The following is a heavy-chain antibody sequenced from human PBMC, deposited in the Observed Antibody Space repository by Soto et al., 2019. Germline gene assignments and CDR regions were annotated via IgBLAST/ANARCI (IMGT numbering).Heavy chain of an antibody. CDR1: GYTFTSYA. D-gene: IGHD3-22*01. J-gene: IGHJ4*02. Sequence: QVQLVQSGAEEKTPGASVKVSSKATGYTFTSYAMHWVRQAPGQRLEWMGWINAGNGNTKYSQKFQGRVTITRDTSASTAYMELSSLRSEDTAVYYCARGSGYYYWDDYWGQGTLVTVSS. CDR2: INAGNGNT. V-gene: IGHV1-3*05. CDR3: ARGSGYYYWDDY.